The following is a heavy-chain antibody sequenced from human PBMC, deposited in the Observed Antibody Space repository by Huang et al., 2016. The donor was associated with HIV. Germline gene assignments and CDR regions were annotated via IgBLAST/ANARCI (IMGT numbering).Heavy chain of an antibody. CDR1: GYTFTSYS. Sequence: QVQLVQSGPEMKKPGASVKVSCKASGYTFTSYSLHWVRQAPGQGFEWVGWISAHNGNTKCAQKVQDRVTMTTDPATTTAYLELKSLTSDDTAQDYCARGDYVWCTPQMYFFDHWGQGTLVTVSS. V-gene: IGHV1-18*04. CDR2: ISAHNGNT. CDR3: ARGDYVWCTPQMYFFDH. J-gene: IGHJ4*02. D-gene: IGHD3-16*01.